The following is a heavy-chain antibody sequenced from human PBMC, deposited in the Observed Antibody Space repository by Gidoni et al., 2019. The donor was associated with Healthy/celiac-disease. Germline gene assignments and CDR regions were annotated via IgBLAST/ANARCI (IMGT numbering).Heavy chain of an antibody. D-gene: IGHD3-10*01. CDR2: IIPIFGTA. J-gene: IGHJ6*03. Sequence: GIIPIFGTANYAQKFQGRVTITADESTSTAYMELSSLRSEDTAVYYCARTAAGVHYNYYDYMDVWGKGTTVTVSS. CDR3: ARTAAGVHYNYYDYMDV. V-gene: IGHV1-69*01.